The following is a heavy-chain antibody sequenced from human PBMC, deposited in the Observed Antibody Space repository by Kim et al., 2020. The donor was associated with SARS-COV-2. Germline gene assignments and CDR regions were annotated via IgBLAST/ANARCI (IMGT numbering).Heavy chain of an antibody. CDR1: GGSFSGYY. Sequence: SETLSLTCAVYGGSFSGYYWSWIRQPPGKGLEWIGEINHSGSTNYNPSLKSRVTISVDTSKNQFSLKLSSVTAADTAVYYCARGPPQDSSGYYHYFDYWGQGTLVTVSS. J-gene: IGHJ4*02. CDR3: ARGPPQDSSGYYHYFDY. CDR2: INHSGST. V-gene: IGHV4-34*01. D-gene: IGHD3-22*01.